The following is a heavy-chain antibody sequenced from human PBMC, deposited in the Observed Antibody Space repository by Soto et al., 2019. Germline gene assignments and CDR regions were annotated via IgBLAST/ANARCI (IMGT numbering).Heavy chain of an antibody. J-gene: IGHJ5*02. V-gene: IGHV3-15*01. D-gene: IGHD3-10*01. CDR3: TTYYYGSGSYYIPAFAPFDP. CDR2: IKSKTDGGTT. Sequence: GSLRLSCAASGFTFSNAWMSWVRQAPGKGLEWVGRIKSKTDGGTTDYAAPVKGRFTISRDDSKNTLYLQMNSLKTEDTAVYYCTTYYYGSGSYYIPAFAPFDPWGQGTLVTVSS. CDR1: GFTFSNAW.